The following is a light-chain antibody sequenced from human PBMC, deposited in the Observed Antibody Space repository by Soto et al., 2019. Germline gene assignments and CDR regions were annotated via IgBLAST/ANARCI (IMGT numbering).Light chain of an antibody. CDR3: QQFNVFPT. Sequence: AIQLTQSPSSLSASVGDTVTITCRASQGISNALAWYQQIPGKPPKLLIYDASTLESGVPSRFSGSGSGTDFTLTISSLQHGDFATYYCQQFNVFPTFGQGTRLEIQ. CDR1: QGISNA. V-gene: IGKV1-13*02. J-gene: IGKJ5*01. CDR2: DAS.